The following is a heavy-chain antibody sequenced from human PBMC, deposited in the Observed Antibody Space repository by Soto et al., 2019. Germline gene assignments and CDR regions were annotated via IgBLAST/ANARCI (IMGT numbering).Heavy chain of an antibody. CDR2: IYYSGSA. J-gene: IGHJ6*02. CDR3: ARGVGFGYYYYHMDL. V-gene: IGHV4-61*01. D-gene: IGHD3-10*01. Sequence: ETLSLTCTVSVDSFTSVSDYWSWILQPPGKGLEWIGYIYYSGSADYNPSLGSRVTISIDTSKNQFSLKLTSVTAADTAVYYCARGVGFGYYYYHMDLWGQGTTVTVSS. CDR1: VDSFTSVSDY.